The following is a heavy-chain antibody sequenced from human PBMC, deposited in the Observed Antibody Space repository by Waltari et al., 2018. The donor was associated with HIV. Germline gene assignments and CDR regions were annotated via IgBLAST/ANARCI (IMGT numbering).Heavy chain of an antibody. CDR2: INHRGST. Sequence: QVQLQQWGAGLLKPSETLSLTCAVYGGSLSGYYWSWLRQPPGKGLAWLGEINHRGSTTCNPSLKSRGTISVEPSKNQFSLELSSVTAADTAVYYCARLRIVVVPAAIPEGYYYYGMGVWGQGTTVTVSS. CDR1: GGSLSGYY. D-gene: IGHD2-2*02. V-gene: IGHV4-34*01. J-gene: IGHJ6*02. CDR3: ARLRIVVVPAAIPEGYYYYGMGV.